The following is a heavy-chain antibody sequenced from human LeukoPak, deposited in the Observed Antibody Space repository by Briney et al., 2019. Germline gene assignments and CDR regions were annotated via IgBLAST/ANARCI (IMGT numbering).Heavy chain of an antibody. CDR2: INPLEVTT. V-gene: IGHV1-46*01. J-gene: IGHJ4*02. Sequence: ASVKVSCKASGYTFTNSHMHWVGQAPGLGLEWVGIINPLEVTTSDAQKFQDRVTMTSDTSTSTVYMELGSLKSEDTAVYYGAKYGGVDPTMAALDYFDLWGQGTLVTVSS. CDR3: AKYGGVDPTMAALDYFDL. D-gene: IGHD5-18*01. CDR1: GYTFTNSH.